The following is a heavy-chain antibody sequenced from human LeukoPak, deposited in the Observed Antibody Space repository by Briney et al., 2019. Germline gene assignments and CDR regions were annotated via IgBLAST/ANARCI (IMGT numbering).Heavy chain of an antibody. CDR2: ISWNSGSI. J-gene: IGHJ5*02. V-gene: IGHV3-9*01. CDR1: GFTFDDYA. Sequence: GRSLRLSCAASGFTFDDYAMHWVRQAPGKGLEWVSGISWNSGSIGYADSVKGRFTISRDNAKNSLYLQMNSLRAEDTAVYYCAKDGGRWEVPHWSDPWGQGTLVTVSS. CDR3: AKDGGRWEVPHWSDP. D-gene: IGHD1-26*01.